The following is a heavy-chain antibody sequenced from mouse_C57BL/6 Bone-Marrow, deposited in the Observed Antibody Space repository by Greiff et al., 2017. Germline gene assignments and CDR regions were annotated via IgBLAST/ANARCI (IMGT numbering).Heavy chain of an antibody. V-gene: IGHV1-69*01. CDR1: GYTFTSYW. CDR2: IDPSDSYT. CDR3: ARERAQAPCYFDD. D-gene: IGHD3-2*02. Sequence: QVQLQQPGAELVMPGASVKLSCKASGYTFTSYWMHWVKQRPGQGLEWIGVIDPSDSYTNYNQKFKGKSTLTVDTSSSTAYMQLSSLTSEDSAVXYCARERAQAPCYFDDWGTGTTLTVSS. J-gene: IGHJ1*03.